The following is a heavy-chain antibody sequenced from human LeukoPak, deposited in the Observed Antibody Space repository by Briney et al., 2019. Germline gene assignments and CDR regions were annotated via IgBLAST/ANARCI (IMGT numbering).Heavy chain of an antibody. V-gene: IGHV5-51*01. CDR3: ARDYGSGSYYYDY. D-gene: IGHD3-10*01. J-gene: IGHJ4*02. CDR1: GYTFTSYW. Sequence: ESLMISCKGSGYTFTSYWLGWARQMPGKGLECMGIIYPDDSDTRYSPSFQGQVTISADKSISTAYLQWSGLQPSDTAMYYCARDYGSGSYYYDYWGQGTLVTVSS. CDR2: IYPDDSDT.